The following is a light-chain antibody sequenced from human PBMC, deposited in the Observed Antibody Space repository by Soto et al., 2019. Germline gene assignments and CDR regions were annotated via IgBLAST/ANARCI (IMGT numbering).Light chain of an antibody. CDR1: SSDVGGYNH. Sequence: QSALTQPASVSRSPGQSITISCTGTSSDVGGYNHVSWYQHSPGKAPKLILFAVSDRPSGVSHRFSGSKSGNTASLTISGRQAEDEAEYYCCSYTSLSTVVFGGGTKLTVL. V-gene: IGLV2-14*01. CDR2: AVS. CDR3: CSYTSLSTVV. J-gene: IGLJ2*01.